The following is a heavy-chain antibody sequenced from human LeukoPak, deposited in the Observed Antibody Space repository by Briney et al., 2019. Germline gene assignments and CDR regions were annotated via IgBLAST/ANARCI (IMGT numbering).Heavy chain of an antibody. CDR2: ISYDGSNK. D-gene: IGHD6-6*01. Sequence: GGSLRLSCAASGFTFSSYGMHWARQAPGKGLEWVAVISYDGSNKYYADSVKGRFTISRDNSKNTLYLQMNSLRAEDTAVYYCAKDRQDEYSSSWFDYWGQGTLVTVSP. CDR1: GFTFSSYG. CDR3: AKDRQDEYSSSWFDY. J-gene: IGHJ4*02. V-gene: IGHV3-30*18.